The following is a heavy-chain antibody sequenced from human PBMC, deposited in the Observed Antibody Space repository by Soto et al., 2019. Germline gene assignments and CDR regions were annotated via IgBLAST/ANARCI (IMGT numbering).Heavy chain of an antibody. CDR1: GDSVSSNSAA. V-gene: IGHV6-1*01. D-gene: IGHD3-10*01. CDR2: TYYRSKWYN. Sequence: SQTLSLTCAISGDSVSSNSAAWNWIRQSPSRGLEWLGRTYYRSKWYNDYAVSVKSRITINPDTSKNQFSLQLSSVTAADTAVYYCARVTMVRGVPDNWFDPWGQGTLVTVSS. CDR3: ARVTMVRGVPDNWFDP. J-gene: IGHJ5*02.